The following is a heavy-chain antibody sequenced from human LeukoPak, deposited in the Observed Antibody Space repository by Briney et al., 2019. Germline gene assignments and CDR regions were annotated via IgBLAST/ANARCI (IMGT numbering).Heavy chain of an antibody. CDR2: ISGSGGST. J-gene: IGHJ4*02. Sequence: GGSLRLSCAAPGFTFSSYAMSWVRQAPGKGLEWVSAISGSGGSTYYADSVKGRFTISRDNSKNTLYLQMNSLRAEDTAVYYCAKVYHLAVSAFDYWGQGTLVTVSS. CDR1: GFTFSSYA. CDR3: AKVYHLAVSAFDY. V-gene: IGHV3-23*01. D-gene: IGHD6-19*01.